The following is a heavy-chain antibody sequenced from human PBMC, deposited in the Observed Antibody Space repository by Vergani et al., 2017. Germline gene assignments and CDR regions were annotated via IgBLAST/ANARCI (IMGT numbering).Heavy chain of an antibody. Sequence: QVQLVESGGGVVQPGGSMRLSCSASGLTLSSYGVHWVRQAPGRGLESVTVTRPHEDGAFYSASVRGRFTVSRDNSKNTLYLQMNSLRAEDTAVYYCAKDSLYYYDSSGYYFNAFDIWGQGTMVTVSS. D-gene: IGHD3-22*01. J-gene: IGHJ3*02. V-gene: IGHV3-30*02. CDR1: GLTLSSYG. CDR3: AKDSLYYYDSSGYYFNAFDI. CDR2: TRPHEDGA.